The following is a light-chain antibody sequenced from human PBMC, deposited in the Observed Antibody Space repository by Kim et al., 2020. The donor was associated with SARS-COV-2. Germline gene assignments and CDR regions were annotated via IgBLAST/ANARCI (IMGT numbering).Light chain of an antibody. CDR3: CSYAGSYWV. CDR2: DVS. CDR1: SSDVGGYYY. V-gene: IGLV2-11*01. Sequence: QSALTQPRSVSGSPGQSVTISCTGTSSDVGGYYYVSWYQQHPGEAPKLMIYDVSKRPSGVPDRFSGSKSGNTASLTISGLQAEDEADYYCCSYAGSYWVFGAGTQLTVL. J-gene: IGLJ3*02.